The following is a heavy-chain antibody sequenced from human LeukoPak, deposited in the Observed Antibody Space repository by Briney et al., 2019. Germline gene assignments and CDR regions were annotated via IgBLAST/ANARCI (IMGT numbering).Heavy chain of an antibody. CDR2: IYHSGST. V-gene: IGHV4-38-2*02. J-gene: IGHJ4*02. Sequence: SETLSLACTVSGYSISSGYYWGWIRQPPGKGLEWIGSIYHSGSTYYNPSLKSRVTISVDTSKNQFSLKLSSVTAADTAVYYCAREDSGSSSYFDYWGQGTLVTVSS. D-gene: IGHD1-26*01. CDR1: GYSISSGYY. CDR3: AREDSGSSSYFDY.